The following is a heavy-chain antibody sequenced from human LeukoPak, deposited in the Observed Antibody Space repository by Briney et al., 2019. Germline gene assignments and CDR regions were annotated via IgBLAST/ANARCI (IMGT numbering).Heavy chain of an antibody. V-gene: IGHV4-38-2*01. D-gene: IGHD3-3*01. Sequence: SETLSLTCAVSGFSISSGYYWGWIRRPPGKGLEWIGSIYHSGSTYYNPSLKSRVTISLDTSKNHFSLKLSSVTAADTAVYYCARRGTIFGVDNFDYWGQGTLVTVSS. CDR1: GFSISSGYY. CDR2: IYHSGST. CDR3: ARRGTIFGVDNFDY. J-gene: IGHJ4*02.